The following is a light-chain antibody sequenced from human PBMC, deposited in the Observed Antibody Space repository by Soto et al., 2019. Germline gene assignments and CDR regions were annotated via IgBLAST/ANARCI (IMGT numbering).Light chain of an antibody. V-gene: IGKV3-15*01. J-gene: IGKJ1*01. CDR2: GAT. CDR1: QDVGSK. CDR3: QQCNDSLPWT. Sequence: EIVMTQSPATLSVSPGERATLSCRASQDVGSKLAWYQQKPGQAPRLLIYGATTRATGIPARFSGSGSGTQFTLTISSLQSEDFAVYYCQQCNDSLPWTFGQGTKVEI.